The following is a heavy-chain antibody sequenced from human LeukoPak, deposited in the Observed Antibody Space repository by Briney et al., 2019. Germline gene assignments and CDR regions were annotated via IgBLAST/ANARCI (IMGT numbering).Heavy chain of an antibody. J-gene: IGHJ4*02. CDR3: AKEKKYYYDGSGYPGYDY. CDR2: IKQDGSEK. CDR1: GFTFSNYW. V-gene: IGHV3-7*01. D-gene: IGHD3-22*01. Sequence: GGSLRLSCAASGFTFSNYWMTWVRQAPGKGLEWVANIKQDGSEKYYVDSVKGRFTISRDNAKNSLYLQMNSLRVEDTAVYYCAKEKKYYYDGSGYPGYDYWGQGTLVTVSS.